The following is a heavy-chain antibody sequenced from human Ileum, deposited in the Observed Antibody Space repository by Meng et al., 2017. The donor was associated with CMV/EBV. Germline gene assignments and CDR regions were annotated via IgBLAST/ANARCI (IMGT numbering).Heavy chain of an antibody. V-gene: IGHV3-30*02. D-gene: IGHD6-19*01. J-gene: IGHJ4*02. CDR3: VKHLWLANISFEH. CDR1: GFIFNCHG. CDR2: TRNDGSDK. Sequence: VQLVEAGGGVGQPGGSVSLSFAASGFIFNCHGKHWVRQAPGRGLEWVSITRNDGSDKYYGDSVKGRFTISSDNAKDTLYLQMNRLRVEDTAVYYGVKHLWLANISFEHWGLGTLVTVSS.